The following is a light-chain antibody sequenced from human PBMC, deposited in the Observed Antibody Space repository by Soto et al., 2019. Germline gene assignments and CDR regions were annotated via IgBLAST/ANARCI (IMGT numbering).Light chain of an antibody. CDR2: DVS. V-gene: IGLV2-23*02. CDR3: CSYAGSSTPLI. CDR1: SSDVGSYNL. J-gene: IGLJ1*01. Sequence: QSVLTQPASVSGPPGQSITISCTGTSSDVGSYNLVSWYQQHPGKAPKLMIYDVSKRPSGVSNRFSGSTSGNTASLTISGLQAEDEADYYCCSYAGSSTPLIFGTGTKVTVL.